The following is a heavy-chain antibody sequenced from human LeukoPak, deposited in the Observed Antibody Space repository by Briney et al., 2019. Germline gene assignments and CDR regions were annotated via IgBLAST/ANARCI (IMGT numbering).Heavy chain of an antibody. CDR2: INHSGST. CDR1: GGSFSGCY. Sequence: SETLSLTCAVYGGSFSGCYWSWIRQPPGKGLEWIGEINHSGSTNYNPSLKSRVTISVDTSKNQFSLKLSSVTAADTAVYYCARRRSEWLRFGTLYYFDYWGQGTLVAVSS. V-gene: IGHV4-34*01. J-gene: IGHJ4*02. D-gene: IGHD5-12*01. CDR3: ARRRSEWLRFGTLYYFDY.